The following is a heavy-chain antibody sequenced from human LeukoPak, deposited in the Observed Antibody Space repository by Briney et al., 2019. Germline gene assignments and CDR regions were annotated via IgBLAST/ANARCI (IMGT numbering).Heavy chain of an antibody. Sequence: PGGSLRLSCAASGFSFSSYSMNWVRQAPGKGLEWVSYITSSSSTIHYADSVKGRLTISRDNAKNSLYLQMNSLRDEDTAVFYCARGVAGMAYFDYWGQGTLVTVSS. CDR3: ARGVAGMAYFDY. CDR2: ITSSSSTI. V-gene: IGHV3-48*02. D-gene: IGHD6-13*01. J-gene: IGHJ4*02. CDR1: GFSFSSYS.